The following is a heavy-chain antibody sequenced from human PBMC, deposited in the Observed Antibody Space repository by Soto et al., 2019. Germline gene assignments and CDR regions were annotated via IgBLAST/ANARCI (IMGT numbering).Heavy chain of an antibody. CDR1: GGSFSGYY. V-gene: IGHV4-34*01. CDR3: ARGATLDY. Sequence: QVQLQQWGAGLLKPSETLSLTCAVYGGSFSGYYWSWIRQPPGKGLEWIGEINHSGSTNYNQSLKSRVTISVDTSKNQFSLKLSSVTAADTAVYYCARGATLDYWGQGTLVTVSS. J-gene: IGHJ4*02. CDR2: INHSGST.